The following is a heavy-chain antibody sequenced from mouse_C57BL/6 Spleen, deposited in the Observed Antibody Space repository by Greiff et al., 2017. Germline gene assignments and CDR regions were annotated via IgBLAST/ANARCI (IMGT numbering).Heavy chain of an antibody. CDR3: ARGYYDYDVGYAMDY. V-gene: IGHV1-39*01. CDR1: GYSFTDYN. D-gene: IGHD2-4*01. Sequence: EVQLQQSGPELVKPGASVKISCKASGYSFTDYNMNWVKQSNGQSLEWIGVINPNYGSTSYNQKFKGKATLTVDQSSNTAYMHLNSLTSEDSAVYYCARGYYDYDVGYAMDYWGQGTSVTVSS. CDR2: INPNYGST. J-gene: IGHJ4*01.